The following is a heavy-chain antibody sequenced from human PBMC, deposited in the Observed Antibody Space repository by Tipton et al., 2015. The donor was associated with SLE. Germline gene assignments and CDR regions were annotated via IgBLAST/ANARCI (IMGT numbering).Heavy chain of an antibody. CDR1: GFTFSSYG. J-gene: IGHJ4*02. Sequence: QLVQSGGGVVQPGRSLRLSCAASGFTFSSYGMHWVRQAPGKGLEWVANIKQDGSEKYYVDSVKGRFTISRDNAKDSLYLQMNSLRAEDTAVYYCARAGRDGYNFYWGQGTLVTVSS. V-gene: IGHV3-7*01. D-gene: IGHD5-24*01. CDR3: ARAGRDGYNFY. CDR2: IKQDGSEK.